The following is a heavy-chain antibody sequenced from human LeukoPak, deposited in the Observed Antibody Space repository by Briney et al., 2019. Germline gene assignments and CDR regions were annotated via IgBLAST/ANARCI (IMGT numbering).Heavy chain of an antibody. CDR3: AKDSQQQLVQGYFDY. J-gene: IGHJ4*02. CDR2: ISGSGGST. D-gene: IGHD6-13*01. CDR1: GFTLSSYA. V-gene: IGHV3-23*01. Sequence: GGSLRLSCAASGFTLSSYAMSWVRQAPGKGLEWVSAISGSGGSTYYADSVKGRFTISRDNSKNTLYLQMNSLRAEDTAVYYCAKDSQQQLVQGYFDYWGQGTLVTVSS.